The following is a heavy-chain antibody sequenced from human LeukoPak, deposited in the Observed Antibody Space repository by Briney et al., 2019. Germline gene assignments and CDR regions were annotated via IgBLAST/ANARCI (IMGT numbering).Heavy chain of an antibody. CDR1: GFTSGDYA. CDR3: TRIGGNSSYDTFDI. D-gene: IGHD4-23*01. J-gene: IGHJ3*02. CDR2: IRSKAYGGTT. Sequence: GGSLRLSCTASGFTSGDYAMSWFRQAPGKGLEWVGFIRSKAYGGTTEYAASVKGRFTISRDDSKSIAYLQMNSLKTEDTAVYYCTRIGGNSSYDTFDIWGQGTMVTVSS. V-gene: IGHV3-49*03.